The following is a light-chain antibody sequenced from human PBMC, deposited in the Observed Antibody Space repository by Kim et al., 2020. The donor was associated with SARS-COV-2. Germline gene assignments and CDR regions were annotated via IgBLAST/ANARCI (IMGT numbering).Light chain of an antibody. CDR2: KAS. J-gene: IGKJ1*01. V-gene: IGKV1-5*03. CDR3: QQYNSYSRT. CDR1: QSIRDW. Sequence: DIRMTQSPSTLSASVGDRVTITCRASQSIRDWLAWYQQKPGNAPKLLIYKASSIESGVPSRFSGSGSGTEFTLTISSLQPDDFATYYCQQYNSYSRTFGQGTKVDIK.